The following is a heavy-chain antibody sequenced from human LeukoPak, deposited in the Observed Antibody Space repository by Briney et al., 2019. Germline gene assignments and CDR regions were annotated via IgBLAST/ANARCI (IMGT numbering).Heavy chain of an antibody. CDR1: GGFISSSSYY. Sequence: PSETVSLTCTVSGGFISSSSYYWGWIRQPSGKGLEWIGSVYYSGSTYYNPSLKSRVTISVDTSKNQLSLKMRSVTAADTAVYYCARVSGRFLEWLTVDYWGQGTLVTVSS. CDR3: ARVSGRFLEWLTVDY. D-gene: IGHD3-3*01. J-gene: IGHJ4*02. CDR2: VYYSGST. V-gene: IGHV4-39*07.